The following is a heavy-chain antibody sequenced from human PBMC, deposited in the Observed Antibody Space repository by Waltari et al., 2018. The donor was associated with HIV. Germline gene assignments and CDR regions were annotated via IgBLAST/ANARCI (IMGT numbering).Heavy chain of an antibody. CDR3: AKGVTAYGDY. CDR1: GFPFSRYG. V-gene: IGHV3-30*18. CDR2: ISYDGSNK. J-gene: IGHJ4*02. D-gene: IGHD5-18*01. Sequence: QVQLVESGGGVVQPGRSLRLSCAASGFPFSRYGMHWVRQAPGKGLEWVAVISYDGSNKYYADSVKGRFTISRDNSKNTLYLQMNSLRAEDTAVYYCAKGVTAYGDYWGQGTLVTVSS.